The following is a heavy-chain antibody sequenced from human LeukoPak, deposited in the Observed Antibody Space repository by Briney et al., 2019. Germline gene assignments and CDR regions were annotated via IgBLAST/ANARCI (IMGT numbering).Heavy chain of an antibody. CDR3: ARGFPISNGFDY. V-gene: IGHV1-2*02. Sequence: GASVKVSCKASGYTFTGYYMHWVRQAPGQGLEWMGWINPNSGDTNYAQKFQGRVTMTRDTSISTAYMELSRLRSDDTPVYYCARGFPISNGFDYWGQGTLVTVSS. D-gene: IGHD3-3*02. J-gene: IGHJ4*02. CDR1: GYTFTGYY. CDR2: INPNSGDT.